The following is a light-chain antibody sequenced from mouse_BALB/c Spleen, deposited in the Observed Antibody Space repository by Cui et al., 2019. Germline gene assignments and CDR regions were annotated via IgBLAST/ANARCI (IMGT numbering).Light chain of an antibody. CDR2: NAK. CDR3: QHFWSTPFT. V-gene: IGKV12-41*01. Sequence: IQMMQSPASLSASVGETVTITCRASRNIHNYLAWYQQKQGKSPKLLVYNAKTLADGVPSRFSGSGSGTQYSLKINSLQPEDFGSYYCQHFWSTPFTFGSGTKLEIK. J-gene: IGKJ4*01. CDR1: RNIHNY.